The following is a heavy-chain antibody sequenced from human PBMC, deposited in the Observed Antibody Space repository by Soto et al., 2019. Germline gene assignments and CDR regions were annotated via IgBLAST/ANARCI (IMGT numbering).Heavy chain of an antibody. D-gene: IGHD2-15*01. Sequence: GASVKVSCKASGYTFTSYGISWVRQAPGQGLEWMGWISAYNGNTNYAQKLQGRVTMTTDTSTSTAYMELRSLRSEDTAVYYCARKGYCSGGSCIRTGDNWFAPWGQGTLVTVSS. J-gene: IGHJ5*02. V-gene: IGHV1-18*01. CDR3: ARKGYCSGGSCIRTGDNWFAP. CDR2: ISAYNGNT. CDR1: GYTFTSYG.